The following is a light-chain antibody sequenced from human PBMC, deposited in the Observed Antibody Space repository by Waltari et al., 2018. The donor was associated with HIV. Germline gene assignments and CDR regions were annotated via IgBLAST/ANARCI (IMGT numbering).Light chain of an antibody. V-gene: IGLV2-14*03. CDR2: DVS. J-gene: IGLJ2*01. Sequence: QSALTQPASVAGSPGQSITISCTGTSSDVGGYNYVCWYQQHPDKVPKLIIYDVSNRPSGVSNLFSGTKSGNTASLTISGLQAEDEADYYCSSYTSSSTVVFGGGTKLTVL. CDR3: SSYTSSSTVV. CDR1: SSDVGGYNY.